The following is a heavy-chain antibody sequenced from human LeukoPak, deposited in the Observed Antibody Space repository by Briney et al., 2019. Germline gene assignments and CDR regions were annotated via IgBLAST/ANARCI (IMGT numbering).Heavy chain of an antibody. CDR3: AREAYYGSGHFDH. D-gene: IGHD3-10*01. Sequence: LTGGSLRLSCAASGITFSSYAMHWVRQAPGKGLEWVAVISYDGSNKNYADSVKGRFTISRDNSKNTLYLQMNSLRAEDTAVYYCAREAYYGSGHFDHWGQGTLVTVSS. J-gene: IGHJ4*02. CDR2: ISYDGSNK. CDR1: GITFSSYA. V-gene: IGHV3-30*04.